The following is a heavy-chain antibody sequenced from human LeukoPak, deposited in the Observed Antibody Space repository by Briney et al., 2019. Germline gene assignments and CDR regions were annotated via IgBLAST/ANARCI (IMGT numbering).Heavy chain of an antibody. V-gene: IGHV6-1*01. CDR2: TYYRSKWYN. CDR1: GDNVSSNSAV. J-gene: IGHJ3*02. Sequence: SQTLSLTCAISGDNVSSNSAVWNWIRQSPSRGLEWLVRTYYRSKWYNDYAVSVKSRITIKPDTSKNQFSLQLNSATPEDTAVYYCARLGLGGAFDIWGQGTMVTVSS. CDR3: ARLGLGGAFDI. D-gene: IGHD2-15*01.